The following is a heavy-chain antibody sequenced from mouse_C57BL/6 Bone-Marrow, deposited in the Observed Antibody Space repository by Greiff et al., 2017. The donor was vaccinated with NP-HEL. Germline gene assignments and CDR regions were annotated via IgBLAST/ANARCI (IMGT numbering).Heavy chain of an antibody. Sequence: LGKYKGSLKLSCAASGFSFNTYAMNWVRQAPGKGLEWVARIRSKSNNYATYYADSVKDRFTISRDDSESMLYLQMNNLKTEDTAMYYCVRQTYWGQGTLVTVSA. CDR2: IRSKSNNYAT. CDR1: GFSFNTYA. V-gene: IGHV10-1*01. CDR3: VRQTY. J-gene: IGHJ3*01.